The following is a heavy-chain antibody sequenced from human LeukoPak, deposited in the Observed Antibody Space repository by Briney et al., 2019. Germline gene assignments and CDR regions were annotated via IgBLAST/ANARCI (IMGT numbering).Heavy chain of an antibody. CDR1: GFTFSDFW. D-gene: IGHD1-1*01. CDR3: AIATTGRGAFGS. Sequence: SGGSLRLSCAASGFTFSDFWMSWVRQAPGKGLECVASTNEAGDDKYYVDSVKGRFTISRDNSKNSLSLQMNSLTAEDTAIYYCAIATTGRGAFGSWGQGTLVSVSS. J-gene: IGHJ4*02. CDR2: TNEAGDDK. V-gene: IGHV3-7*01.